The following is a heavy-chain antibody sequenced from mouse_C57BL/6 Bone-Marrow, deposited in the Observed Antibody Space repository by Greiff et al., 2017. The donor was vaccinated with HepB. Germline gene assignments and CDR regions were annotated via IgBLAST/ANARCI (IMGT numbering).Heavy chain of an antibody. CDR3: ARWDFWGSDY. Sequence: VQLQQPGAELVMPGASVKLSCKASGYTFTSYWMHWVKQRPGQGLEWIGEIDPSDSYTNYNQKFKGKSTLTVDKSSSTAYMQLSSLTSEDSAVYYCARWDFWGSDYWGQGTTLTVSS. CDR1: GYTFTSYW. CDR2: IDPSDSYT. V-gene: IGHV1-69*01. D-gene: IGHD4-1*01. J-gene: IGHJ2*01.